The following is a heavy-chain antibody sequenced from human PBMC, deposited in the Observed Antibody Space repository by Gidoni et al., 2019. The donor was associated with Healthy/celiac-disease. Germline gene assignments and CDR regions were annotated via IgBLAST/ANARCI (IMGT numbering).Heavy chain of an antibody. V-gene: IGHV3-48*01. CDR1: GFPFSRYS. J-gene: IGHJ4*02. D-gene: IGHD4-17*01. CDR2: ISRSSSTI. Sequence: EVQLVESGGGLVQPGGSLSHPCAASGFPFSRYSMNWVRQAPGKGLEWVSYISRSSSTIYYADSVKGRFTISRDNAKNSLYLQMNSLRAEDTAIYYCARDYLFYYGDVDYFDFWGQGTLGHRLL. CDR3: ARDYLFYYGDVDYFDF.